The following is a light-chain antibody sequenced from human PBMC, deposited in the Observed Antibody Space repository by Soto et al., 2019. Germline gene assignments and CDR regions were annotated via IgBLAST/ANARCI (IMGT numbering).Light chain of an antibody. Sequence: DIQMTQSPSILSSSVGYRFTVTCRASQSISSWLAWYQQKPGKAPNLLIYKASHLENGVPSRFSGSGSGTEFTLTISSLQPDDFATYYCQQYNSYSRTFGQGTKVDIK. V-gene: IGKV1-5*03. J-gene: IGKJ1*01. CDR3: QQYNSYSRT. CDR1: QSISSW. CDR2: KAS.